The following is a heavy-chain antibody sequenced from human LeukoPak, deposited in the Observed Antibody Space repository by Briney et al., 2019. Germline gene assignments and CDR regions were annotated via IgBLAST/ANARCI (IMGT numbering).Heavy chain of an antibody. CDR3: ATGGSATV. CDR1: GDSLNRYY. Sequence: SETLSLTCPVSGDSLNRYYWTWIRQPPGKRLEWIGYIYYTGTTNYNPSLKSRVTMSVDTSKNQFSLTLTSVTAADTAVYYCATGGSATVWGQGTLVIVSS. J-gene: IGHJ3*01. CDR2: IYYTGTT. V-gene: IGHV4-59*01. D-gene: IGHD1-26*01.